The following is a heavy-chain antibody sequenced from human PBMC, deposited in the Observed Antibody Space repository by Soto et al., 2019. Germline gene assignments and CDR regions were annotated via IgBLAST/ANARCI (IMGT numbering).Heavy chain of an antibody. D-gene: IGHD6-19*01. J-gene: IGHJ5*02. CDR1: GGTFSSYA. V-gene: IGHV1-69*12. CDR2: IIPIFGTA. Sequence: QVQLVQSGAEVKKPGSSVKVSCKASGGTFSSYAISWVRQAPGQGLEWMGGIIPIFGTANYAQKFQGRVTITADQSTSTVYMGVGGPGFEDTAGFYCAGGREQWLVQDWFDPWGQGTLVTVSS. CDR3: AGGREQWLVQDWFDP.